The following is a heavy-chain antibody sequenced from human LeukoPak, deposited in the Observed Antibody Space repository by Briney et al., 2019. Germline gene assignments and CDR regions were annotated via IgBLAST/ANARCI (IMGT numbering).Heavy chain of an antibody. D-gene: IGHD1-26*01. V-gene: IGHV3-23*01. CDR3: AKDRGVGATGD. Sequence: PGGSLRLSCAASGFSFSSSAMTWVRQAPGKGLEWVSAISGSGGSTYYADSVKGRFTISRDNSKNTLYLQMNSLRAEDTAVYYCAKDRGVGATGDWGQGTLVTVSS. CDR1: GFSFSSSA. J-gene: IGHJ4*02. CDR2: ISGSGGST.